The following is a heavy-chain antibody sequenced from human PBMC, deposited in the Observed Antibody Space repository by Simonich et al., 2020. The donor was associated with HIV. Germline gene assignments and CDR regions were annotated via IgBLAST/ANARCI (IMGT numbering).Heavy chain of an antibody. CDR3: ARRDRELILYFDY. D-gene: IGHD3-3*01. Sequence: QVQLQQWGAGLLKPSETLSLTCAVYGGWFSGYYWSWIRQPPGKGLEWSGKINHREITNYKSSLNSRATISVDKSKNQFSLKLSSVTAADTAIYYCARRDRELILYFDYWGQGNLVTVSS. CDR2: INHREIT. CDR1: GGWFSGYY. J-gene: IGHJ4*02. V-gene: IGHV4-34*01.